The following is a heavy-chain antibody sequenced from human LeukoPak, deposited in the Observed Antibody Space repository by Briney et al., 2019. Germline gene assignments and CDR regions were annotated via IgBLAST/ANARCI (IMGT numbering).Heavy chain of an antibody. V-gene: IGHV4-59*01. Sequence: SETLSLTCAVYGGSFSGYYWSWIRQPPGKGLEWIGYIYYSGSTNYNPPLKSRVTISVDTSKNQFSLKLSSVTAADTAVYYCARDRQGWFDPWGQGTLVTVSS. CDR2: IYYSGST. J-gene: IGHJ5*02. CDR3: ARDRQGWFDP. CDR1: GGSFSGYY. D-gene: IGHD6-6*01.